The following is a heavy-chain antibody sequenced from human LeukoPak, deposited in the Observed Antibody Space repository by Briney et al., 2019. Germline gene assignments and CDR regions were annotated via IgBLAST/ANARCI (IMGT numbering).Heavy chain of an antibody. Sequence: SGGSLRLSCAASGFTFSDYYMSWIRQAPGKGLEWVSYISSSGSTIYYADSVKGRFTISRDNAKNSLYLQMNSLRAEDTAVYYCARALSGSYYRAPFDYWGQGTLVTVSS. J-gene: IGHJ4*02. CDR1: GFTFSDYY. CDR3: ARALSGSYYRAPFDY. D-gene: IGHD1-26*01. CDR2: ISSSGSTI. V-gene: IGHV3-11*01.